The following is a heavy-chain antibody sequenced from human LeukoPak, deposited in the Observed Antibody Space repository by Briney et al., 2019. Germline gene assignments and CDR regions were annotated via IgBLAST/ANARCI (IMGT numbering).Heavy chain of an antibody. CDR3: ATSLGIPNWFDP. J-gene: IGHJ5*02. Sequence: SETLSLTCTVSGGSISSNSYYWGWIRQPPGKGLEWIGSIYYSGSTYYNPSLKSRVTISVDTSKNQFSLKLSSVTAADTAVHYCATSLGIPNWFDPWGQGTLVTVSS. CDR2: IYYSGST. CDR1: GGSISSNSYY. V-gene: IGHV4-39*01. D-gene: IGHD7-27*01.